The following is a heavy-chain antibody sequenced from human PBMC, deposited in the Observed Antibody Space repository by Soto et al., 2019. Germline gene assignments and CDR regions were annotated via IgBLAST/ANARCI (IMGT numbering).Heavy chain of an antibody. CDR3: ARHYGSGILVHYFDY. D-gene: IGHD3-10*01. CDR1: GGTFSSYA. V-gene: IGHV1-69*13. Sequence: SVKVSCKASGGTFSSYAISWVRQAPGQGLEWMGGIIPIFGTANYAQKFQGRVTTTADESTSTAYMELSSLRSEDTAVYYCARHYGSGILVHYFDYWGQGTLVTVSS. J-gene: IGHJ4*02. CDR2: IIPIFGTA.